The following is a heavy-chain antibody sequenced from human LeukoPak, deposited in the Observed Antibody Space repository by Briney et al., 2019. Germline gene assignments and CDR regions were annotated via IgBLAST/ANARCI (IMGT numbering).Heavy chain of an antibody. V-gene: IGHV3-7*01. CDR2: IKQDGSEK. CDR1: GFTFSSYW. CDR3: ARGGHRYYYYYYYMDV. J-gene: IGHJ6*03. Sequence: GGSLRLSCAASGFTFSSYWFHWVRQAPGKGLEWVANIKQDGSEKYYVDSVKGRFTISRDNAKNSLYLQMNSLRAEDTAVYYCARGGHRYYYYYYYMDVWGKGTTVTVSS.